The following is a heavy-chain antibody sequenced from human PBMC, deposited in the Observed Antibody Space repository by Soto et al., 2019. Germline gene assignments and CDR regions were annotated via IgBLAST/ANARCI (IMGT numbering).Heavy chain of an antibody. CDR1: GYTFTGYY. CDR2: INPNSGGT. Sequence: ASVKVSCKASGYTFTGYYMHGVRQAPGQGLEWMGWINPNSGGTNYAQKFQGRVTMTRDTSISTAYMELSRLRSDDTAVYYCARDPHPYSSSYYFDYWGQGTLVTVSS. V-gene: IGHV1-2*02. CDR3: ARDPHPYSSSYYFDY. J-gene: IGHJ4*02. D-gene: IGHD6-6*01.